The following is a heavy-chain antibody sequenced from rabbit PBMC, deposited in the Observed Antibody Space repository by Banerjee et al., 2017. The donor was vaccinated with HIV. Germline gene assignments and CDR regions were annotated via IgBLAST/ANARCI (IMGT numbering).Heavy chain of an antibody. J-gene: IGHJ6*01. CDR3: ARDAGSTGYYGMEL. CDR2: IYTVSGGST. CDR1: GFDFSSNA. V-gene: IGHV1S45*01. Sequence: QQQLVESGGGLVKPGASLTLTCKASGFDFSSNAMCWVRQAPGKGPEWIACIYTVSGGSTYYASWAKGRFTISKTSSTTVTLQMTSLTAADTATYFCARDAGSTGYYGMELWGPGTLVTVS. D-gene: IGHD4-2*01.